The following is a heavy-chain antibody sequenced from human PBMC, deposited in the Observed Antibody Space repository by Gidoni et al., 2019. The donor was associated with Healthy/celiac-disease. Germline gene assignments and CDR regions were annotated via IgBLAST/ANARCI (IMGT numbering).Heavy chain of an antibody. CDR3: ARDNGVPAAMGPYYYYGMDV. Sequence: QVQPVESGGGVVQPGRSLRLSCAASGFTFSSYGMHWVRQAPGKGLEWVAVIWYDGSNKYYADSVKGRITISRDNSKNTLYLQMNSLRAEDTAVYYCARDNGVPAAMGPYYYYGMDVWGQGTTVTVSS. D-gene: IGHD2-2*01. V-gene: IGHV3-33*01. CDR1: GFTFSSYG. CDR2: IWYDGSNK. J-gene: IGHJ6*02.